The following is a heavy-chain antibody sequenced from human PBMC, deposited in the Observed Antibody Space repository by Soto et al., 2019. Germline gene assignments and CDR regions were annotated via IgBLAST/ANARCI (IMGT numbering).Heavy chain of an antibody. CDR1: GYTFTSYG. J-gene: IGHJ6*03. CDR3: ARASGKFGELPYYYMDV. CDR2: ISAYNGNT. Sequence: ASVKVSCKASGYTFTSYGISWVRQAPGQGLEWMGWISAYNGNTNYAQKLQGRVTMTTDTSTSTAYMELRSLRSDDTAVYYCARASGKFGELPYYYMDVWGKGTTVTVSS. D-gene: IGHD3-10*01. V-gene: IGHV1-18*01.